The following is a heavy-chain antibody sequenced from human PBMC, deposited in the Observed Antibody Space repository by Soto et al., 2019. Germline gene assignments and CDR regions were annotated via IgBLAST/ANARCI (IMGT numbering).Heavy chain of an antibody. D-gene: IGHD2-2*02. V-gene: IGHV3-53*01. J-gene: IGHJ6*02. Sequence: EVQLVESGGGLIQPGGSLRLSCAASGFTVSSNYMSWVRQAPGKGLEWVSVIYSGGSTYYADSVKGRFTISRDNSKNTLYLQMNSLRAEDTAVYYCARDGRYCSSTSCYTEYGMDVWGQGTTVTVSS. CDR3: ARDGRYCSSTSCYTEYGMDV. CDR1: GFTVSSNY. CDR2: IYSGGST.